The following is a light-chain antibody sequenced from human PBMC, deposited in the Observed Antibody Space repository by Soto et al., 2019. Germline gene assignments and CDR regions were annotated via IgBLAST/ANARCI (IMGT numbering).Light chain of an antibody. CDR2: LND. V-gene: IGLV1-47*02. J-gene: IGLJ2*01. CDR1: SSNIGGNY. Sequence: QSVLTQPPSASGTPGQRVTISCSGSSSNIGGNYVYWYQQLPGAAPKLLIYLNDQRPSGVPDRFFGSKSGTSASLAITGLQAEDEADFYRQSYDSSLSGSVFGGGTKLTVL. CDR3: QSYDSSLSGSV.